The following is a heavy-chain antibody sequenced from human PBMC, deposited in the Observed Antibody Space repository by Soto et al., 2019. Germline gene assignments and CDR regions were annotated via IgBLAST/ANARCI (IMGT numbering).Heavy chain of an antibody. V-gene: IGHV3-23*01. CDR2: ISGSGGST. CDR3: AKGQGYCSGGSFGYVLNVLCAFDI. Sequence: GGSLRLSCAASGFTFSSYAMSWVRQAPGKGLEWVSAISGSGGSTYYADSVKGRFTISRENSKNTLYLQMNGLRAEDTAVYYCAKGQGYCSGGSFGYVLNVLCAFDIWGQGTMVTVSS. J-gene: IGHJ3*02. D-gene: IGHD2-15*01. CDR1: GFTFSSYA.